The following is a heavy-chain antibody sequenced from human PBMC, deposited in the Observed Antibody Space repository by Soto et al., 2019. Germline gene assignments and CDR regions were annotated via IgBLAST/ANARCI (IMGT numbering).Heavy chain of an antibody. CDR3: ARLVSAVAGGGWFDY. CDR2: IYYSGST. Sequence: PSETLSLTCTVSGGSIISSSYYWGWIRQPPGKGLEWIGNIYYSGSTYYNPSLKSRVTISVDTSKNQFSLKLSSVTAADTAVYFCARLVSAVAGGGWFDYWGQGTLVTVSS. CDR1: GGSIISSSYY. D-gene: IGHD6-19*01. J-gene: IGHJ4*02. V-gene: IGHV4-39*01.